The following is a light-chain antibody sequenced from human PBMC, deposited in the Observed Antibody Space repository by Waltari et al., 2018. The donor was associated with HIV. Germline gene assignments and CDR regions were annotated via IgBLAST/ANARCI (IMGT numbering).Light chain of an antibody. CDR2: SAY. CDR3: QQSYDSPFN. Sequence: DIQMTQSPPALSASLGDNVVITCRASQAISSYLNWYQQKSNKAPVLLVYSAYKLQSGAPSRFRGAGSGRDFSLSITGLQTEDFATYFCQQSYDSPFNFGPGT. CDR1: QAISSY. V-gene: IGKV1-39*01. J-gene: IGKJ3*01.